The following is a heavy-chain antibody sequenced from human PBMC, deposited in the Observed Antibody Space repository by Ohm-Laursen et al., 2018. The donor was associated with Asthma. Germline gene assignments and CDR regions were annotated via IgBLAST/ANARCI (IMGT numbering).Heavy chain of an antibody. V-gene: IGHV4/OR15-8*01. CDR2: VHHSGTA. CDR3: ARYYYDSSGYYSDYYYGMDV. J-gene: IGHJ6*02. Sequence: SDTLSLTCLVSGDAINRDIWWSWIRQPPGKGLEWIGEVHHSGTANSSPSLQSRVTISIDKSKNQFSLKLSSVTAADTAVYYCARYYYDSSGYYSDYYYGMDVWGQGTTVTVSS. D-gene: IGHD3-22*01. CDR1: GDAINRDIW.